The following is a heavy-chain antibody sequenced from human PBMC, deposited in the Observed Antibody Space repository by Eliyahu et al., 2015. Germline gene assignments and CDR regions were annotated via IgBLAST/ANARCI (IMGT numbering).Heavy chain of an antibody. CDR3: ASADNRGFSYAFDY. D-gene: IGHD5-18*01. J-gene: IGHJ4*02. V-gene: IGHV4-61*02. CDR1: XGSISSSNYY. Sequence: QVQLQESGPGLVKPSQTLSLTCTVSXGSISSSNYYWSWIRQPAGKGLEWIGRISITGSTNYSPSLKSRVTISIDTSKNQFFLKLSSVTAADTAIYFCASADNRGFSYAFDYWGQGTLVTVSS. CDR2: ISITGST.